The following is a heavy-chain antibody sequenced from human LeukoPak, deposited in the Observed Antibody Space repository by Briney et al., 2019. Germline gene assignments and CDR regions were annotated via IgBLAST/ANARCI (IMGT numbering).Heavy chain of an antibody. Sequence: GGSLRLSCAASGFTFSSYSMNWVRQAPGKGLEWVSSISSSSSYIYYADSVKGRFTISRDNAKNSLYLQMNSLRAEDTAVYYCARERVAAGTSGTYGYWGQGTLVTVSS. CDR2: ISSSSSYI. CDR1: GFTFSSYS. CDR3: ARERVAAGTSGTYGY. V-gene: IGHV3-21*01. J-gene: IGHJ4*02. D-gene: IGHD6-13*01.